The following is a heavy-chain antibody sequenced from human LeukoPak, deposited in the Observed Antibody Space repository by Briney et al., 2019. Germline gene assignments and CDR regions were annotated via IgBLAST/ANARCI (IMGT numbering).Heavy chain of an antibody. CDR1: GGSMSSYY. V-gene: IGHV4-59*01. J-gene: IGHJ4*02. Sequence: SETLSLTCTVSGGSMSSYYWSWIRQPPGKGLEWIGYIYQNGRTNYNPSLKSRDTISVDTSKNHFSLNLTSVTAADTAVYFCAREDRNGNSGYAIGDWGQGILVTVSS. CDR3: AREDRNGNSGYAIGD. CDR2: IYQNGRT. D-gene: IGHD5-12*01.